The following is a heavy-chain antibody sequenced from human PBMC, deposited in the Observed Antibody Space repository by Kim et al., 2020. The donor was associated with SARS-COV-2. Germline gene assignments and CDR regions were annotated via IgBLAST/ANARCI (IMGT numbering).Heavy chain of an antibody. CDR3: AKKGTAYRTTPNWFDP. CDR2: ISYDGSNK. CDR1: GFTFSSYG. D-gene: IGHD4-17*01. V-gene: IGHV3-30*18. Sequence: GGSLRLSCAASGFTFSSYGMHWVRQAPGKGLEWVAVISYDGSNKYYEDSVKGRFTISRDNSKNTLYLQMNSMRAEDTAVYYCAKKGTAYRTTPNWFDPWGQGTLVTVSS. J-gene: IGHJ5*02.